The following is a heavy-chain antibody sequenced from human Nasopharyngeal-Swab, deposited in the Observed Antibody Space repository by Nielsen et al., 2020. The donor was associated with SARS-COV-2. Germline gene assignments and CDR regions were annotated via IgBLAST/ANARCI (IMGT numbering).Heavy chain of an antibody. CDR1: GGSISSYY. CDR3: ARDSGWSGYYLGYFDY. V-gene: IGHV4-59*01. Sequence: SETLSLTCTASGGSISSYYWSWIRQPPGKGLEGIGYIYYSGSTNYNPSLKSRVTISVDTSKNQFSLKLSSVTAADTAVYYCARDSGWSGYYLGYFDYWGQGTLVTVSS. J-gene: IGHJ4*02. D-gene: IGHD3-3*01. CDR2: IYYSGST.